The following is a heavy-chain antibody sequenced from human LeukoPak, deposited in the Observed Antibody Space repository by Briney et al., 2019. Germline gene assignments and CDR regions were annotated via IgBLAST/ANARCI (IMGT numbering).Heavy chain of an antibody. CDR2: INPAGGST. J-gene: IGHJ5*02. CDR3: AREFTFSLDSSGYALGLDH. D-gene: IGHD3-22*01. CDR1: GYTFISNY. Sequence: PGASVKASCQASGYTFISNYIHWVRQAPGQGLEWMGIINPAGGSTSYAQKFQGRLTMTRDTSTRTVFMELSSLTSDDTAVYYCAREFTFSLDSSGYALGLDHWGQGTLVTVSS. V-gene: IGHV1-46*01.